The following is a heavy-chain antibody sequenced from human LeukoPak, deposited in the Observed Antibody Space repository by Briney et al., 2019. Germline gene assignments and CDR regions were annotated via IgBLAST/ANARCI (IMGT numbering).Heavy chain of an antibody. J-gene: IGHJ3*02. Sequence: GGSLRLSCAASGLAFSGSSVHWIRQASGKGLEWVGRIGGNYATAYAASVRGRFTISRDDSKDTAYLQMNSLRAEDTAVYYCARDLFPYYYDSSTDAFDIWGQGTMVTVSS. CDR1: GLAFSGSS. V-gene: IGHV3-73*01. D-gene: IGHD3-22*01. CDR3: ARDLFPYYYDSSTDAFDI. CDR2: IGGNYAT.